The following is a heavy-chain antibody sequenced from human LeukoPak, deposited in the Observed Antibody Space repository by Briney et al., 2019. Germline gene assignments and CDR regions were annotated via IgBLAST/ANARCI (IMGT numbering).Heavy chain of an antibody. CDR1: GGALSSSNW. D-gene: IGHD3-22*01. J-gene: IGHJ1*01. Sequence: SGTLSLTCAVSGGALSSSNWWSWVRQPPGKGLKWFGEIYHSGGTNYNPSLKSRVTISVDKSKNQFSLKLSSVTAADTAVYYCARVDYFDSSGYYLPIPFGYFQHWGQGTLVTVSS. CDR2: IYHSGGT. V-gene: IGHV4-4*02. CDR3: ARVDYFDSSGYYLPIPFGYFQH.